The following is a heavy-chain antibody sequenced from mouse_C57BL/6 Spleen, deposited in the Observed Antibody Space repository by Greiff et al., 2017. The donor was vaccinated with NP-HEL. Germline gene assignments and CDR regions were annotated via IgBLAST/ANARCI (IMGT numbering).Heavy chain of an antibody. Sequence: EVQLQQSGPGMVKPSQSLSLTCTVTGYSITSGYDWHWIRHFPGNKLEWMGYISYSGSTNYNPSLKSRISITHDTSKNHFFLKLNSVTTEDTATYYCARAATGTYYFDYWGQGTTLTVSS. V-gene: IGHV3-1*01. J-gene: IGHJ2*01. CDR3: ARAATGTYYFDY. D-gene: IGHD4-1*02. CDR2: ISYSGST. CDR1: GYSITSGYD.